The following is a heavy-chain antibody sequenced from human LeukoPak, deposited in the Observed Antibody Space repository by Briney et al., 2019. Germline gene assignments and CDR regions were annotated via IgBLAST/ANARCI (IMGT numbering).Heavy chain of an antibody. CDR3: ARVEYSSSWKTRYDY. D-gene: IGHD6-13*01. CDR2: INPNSGGT. Sequence: ASVKVSCKASGYTFTGYYMHWVRQAPGQGLEWMGWINPNSGGTNYAQKFQGRVTMTRDTSISTAYMELSRLRSDDTAVYYCARVEYSSSWKTRYDYWGQGTLVTVSS. CDR1: GYTFTGYY. V-gene: IGHV1-2*02. J-gene: IGHJ4*02.